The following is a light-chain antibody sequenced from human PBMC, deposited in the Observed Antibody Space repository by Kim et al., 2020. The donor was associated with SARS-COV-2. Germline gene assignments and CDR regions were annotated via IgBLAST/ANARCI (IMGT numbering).Light chain of an antibody. J-gene: IGLJ2*01. CDR2: YDS. CDR3: QVWDSSSDSKV. Sequence: SYELTQPPSVSVAPGKTARITCGGNNIGSKSVHWYQQKPGQAPVLVIYYDSDRPSWIPERFSGSNSGNTATLTISRVEAGDEADYYCQVWDSSSDSKVFGGGTQLTVL. V-gene: IGLV3-21*04. CDR1: NIGSKS.